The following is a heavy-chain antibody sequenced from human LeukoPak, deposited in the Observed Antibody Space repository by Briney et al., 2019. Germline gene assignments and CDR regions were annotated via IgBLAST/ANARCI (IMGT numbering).Heavy chain of an antibody. J-gene: IGHJ4*02. CDR1: GYIFTNFY. V-gene: IGHV1-2*02. D-gene: IGHD3-22*01. CDR2: INPDNGAT. CDR3: ARGPNYYDSSGFHYRD. Sequence: GASVKVSCKASGYIFTNFYLHWMRQASGHGLEWIGWINPDNGATDSAQKFQGRVTMTRDTSISTAYMELSSLRSDDTAVYYCARGPNYYDSSGFHYRDWGQGTLVTVSS.